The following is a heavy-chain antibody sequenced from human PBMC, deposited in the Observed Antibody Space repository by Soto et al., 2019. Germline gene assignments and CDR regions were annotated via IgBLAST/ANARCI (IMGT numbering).Heavy chain of an antibody. CDR3: ATYTGYFDY. CDR2: INHSGST. CDR1: GGSFSGYY. V-gene: IGHV4-34*01. J-gene: IGHJ4*02. Sequence: PSETLSLTCAVYGGSFSGYYWSWIRQPPGKGLEWIGEINHSGSTNYNPSLKSRVTISVDTSKNQFSLKLSSVTAADTAVYYCATYTGYFDYWGQGTLVTVSS. D-gene: IGHD2-2*02.